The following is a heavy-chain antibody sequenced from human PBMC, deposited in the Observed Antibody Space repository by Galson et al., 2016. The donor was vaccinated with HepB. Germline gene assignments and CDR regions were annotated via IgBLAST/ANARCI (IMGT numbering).Heavy chain of an antibody. J-gene: IGHJ4*02. CDR2: IKANIDGGTV. D-gene: IGHD7-27*01. CDR1: GFAFTNAW. V-gene: IGHV3-15*01. CDR3: TTNWGPPLGY. Sequence: SLRLSCAASGFAFTNAWMSWVRQKPGKRPQWIGRIKANIDGGTVDYAAPVKGRFTISRDDSKNFLYLEMNSLQTEDTAIYYCTTNWGPPLGYWCPGTLVTVSS.